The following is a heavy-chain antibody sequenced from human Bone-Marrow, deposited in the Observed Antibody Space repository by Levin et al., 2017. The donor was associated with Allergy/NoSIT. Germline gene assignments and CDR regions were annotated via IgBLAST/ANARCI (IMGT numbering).Heavy chain of an antibody. CDR3: ARARGGKGRATTFRNWFDP. V-gene: IGHV4-34*01. J-gene: IGHJ5*02. Sequence: SETLSLTCAVYGGSFSGYYWSWIRQPPGKGLEWIGEINHSGSTNYNPSLKSRVTISVDTSKNQFSLKLSSVTAADTAVYYCARARGGKGRATTFRNWFDPWGQGTLVTVSS. CDR2: INHSGST. D-gene: IGHD1-26*01. CDR1: GGSFSGYY.